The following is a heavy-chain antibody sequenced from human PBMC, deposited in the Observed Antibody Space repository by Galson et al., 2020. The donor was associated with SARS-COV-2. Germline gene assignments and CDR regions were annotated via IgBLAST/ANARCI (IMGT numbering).Heavy chain of an antibody. Sequence: SGPTLVKPTQTLTLTCTFSGFSLNTREMCVSWIRQPPGKALEWLALIAWDDDKFYNTSLKTRLSISKDSSKDQVVLAMTNMDPVDTATYYGARARPGGASYYFDYWGLGTLVTVSS. CDR2: IAWDDDK. D-gene: IGHD1-26*01. CDR3: ARARPGGASYYFDY. J-gene: IGHJ4*02. CDR1: GFSLNTREMC. V-gene: IGHV2-70*01.